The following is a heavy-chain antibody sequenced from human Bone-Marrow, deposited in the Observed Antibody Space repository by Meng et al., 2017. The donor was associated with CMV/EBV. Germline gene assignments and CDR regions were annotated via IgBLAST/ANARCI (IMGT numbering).Heavy chain of an antibody. CDR3: ARGEGLLGDWFDP. D-gene: IGHD2-8*02. Sequence: VQRVQSGAGGNKPGSSVKASCKASGGTFSSYAISWVRQAPGQGLEWMGGIIPIFGTANYAQKFQGRVTITADESTSTAYMELSSLRSEDTAVYYCARGEGLLGDWFDPWGQGTLVTVSS. CDR2: IIPIFGTA. J-gene: IGHJ5*02. V-gene: IGHV1-69*12. CDR1: GGTFSSYA.